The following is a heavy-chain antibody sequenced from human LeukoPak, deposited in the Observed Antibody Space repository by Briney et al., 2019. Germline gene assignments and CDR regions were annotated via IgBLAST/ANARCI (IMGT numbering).Heavy chain of an antibody. Sequence: SETLSLTCTVSGGSISSYYWSWIRQPAGKGLEWIGYIYYSGSTNYNPSLKSRVTISIDTSKKQFSLKLSSVTAADTAVYYCARWEVGATGVDYWGQGTLVTVSS. CDR1: GGSISSYY. D-gene: IGHD1-26*01. CDR3: ARWEVGATGVDY. J-gene: IGHJ4*02. CDR2: IYYSGST. V-gene: IGHV4-59*01.